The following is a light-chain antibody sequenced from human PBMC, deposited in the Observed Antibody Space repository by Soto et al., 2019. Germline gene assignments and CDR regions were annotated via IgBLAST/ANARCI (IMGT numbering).Light chain of an antibody. CDR3: QQFNDLPLN. J-gene: IGKJ4*01. CDR2: DAS. V-gene: IGKV1D-13*01. Sequence: IRLTQSPSSLSAAVGDRVTITCRAGQDISSALAWYQQKPGKAPKLLLYDASSLDAGVPSRFSGSGSGTDFTLSITSLRPEDFATYYCQQFNDLPLNFGGGTKVQIK. CDR1: QDISSA.